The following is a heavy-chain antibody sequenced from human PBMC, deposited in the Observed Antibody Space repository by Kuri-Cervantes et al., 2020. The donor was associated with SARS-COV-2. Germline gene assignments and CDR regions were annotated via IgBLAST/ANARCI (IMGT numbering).Heavy chain of an antibody. J-gene: IGHJ4*02. Sequence: GGSLRLSCAASGFTFSDYYMNCVRQAPGKGLEWVSFISSSTTIYYADSVKGRFTISRDSAKNSLYLQMNSLRDEDTAVYYCAREAKYYYDSSGYMAYFDYWGQGTLVTVSS. V-gene: IGHV3-69-1*01. CDR1: GFTFSDYY. D-gene: IGHD3-22*01. CDR3: AREAKYYYDSSGYMAYFDY. CDR2: ISSSTTI.